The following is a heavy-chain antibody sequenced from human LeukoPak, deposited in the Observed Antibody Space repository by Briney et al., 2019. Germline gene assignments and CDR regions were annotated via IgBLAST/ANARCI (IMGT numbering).Heavy chain of an antibody. CDR2: IKEDGGEM. Sequence: PGGSLRLSCTVSGIRFNDYWMSWVRQAPGKGLEWVANIKEDGGEMYYVDSVKGRFIISRDNAKNSVYLQMNILRVEDTAVYYCASGMIEFDYWSQGTLVTVSS. CDR3: ASGMIEFDY. V-gene: IGHV3-7*01. CDR1: GIRFNDYW. D-gene: IGHD1-14*01. J-gene: IGHJ4*02.